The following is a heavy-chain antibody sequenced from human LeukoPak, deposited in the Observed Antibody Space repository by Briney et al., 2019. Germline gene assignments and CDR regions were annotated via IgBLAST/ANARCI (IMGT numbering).Heavy chain of an antibody. CDR3: ARVLYSGYDFAY. J-gene: IGHJ4*02. Sequence: AAVKVSCKASGYTFTGYYMHWVRQAPGQGLEWMGWINPNSGGTNYTQKFQGRVTMTRDTSISTAYMELSRLRSDDTAVYYCARVLYSGYDFAYWGQGTLVTVSS. V-gene: IGHV1-2*02. CDR2: INPNSGGT. CDR1: GYTFTGYY. D-gene: IGHD5-12*01.